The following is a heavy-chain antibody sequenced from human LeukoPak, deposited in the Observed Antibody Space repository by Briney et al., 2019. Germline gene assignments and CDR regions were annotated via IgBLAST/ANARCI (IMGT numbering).Heavy chain of an antibody. D-gene: IGHD6-19*01. J-gene: IGHJ4*02. CDR2: INYSGST. Sequence: SETLSLTCTVSGGSNSRHYWSWIRHPPGKGREWLGYINYSGSTNYNPSLKSRVTISVDTSKTQYSMMLSSVTAADTAEYYCAREGRYSSGWYFDYWGQGTLVTVSS. V-gene: IGHV4-59*11. CDR3: AREGRYSSGWYFDY. CDR1: GGSNSRHY.